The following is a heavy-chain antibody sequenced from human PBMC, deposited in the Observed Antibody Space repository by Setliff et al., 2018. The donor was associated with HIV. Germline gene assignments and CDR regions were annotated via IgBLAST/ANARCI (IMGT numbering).Heavy chain of an antibody. V-gene: IGHV4-59*08. CDR1: GGSISSYY. CDR3: ARHSPSDY. Sequence: PSETLSLTCTVSGGSISSYYWTWIRQPPGKGLEWIGYIYNSASTSYNPSLKSRVTISVDTSKNQFSLKLSSVTAADTAVYYCARHSPSDYLGQGTRVTVSS. CDR2: IYNSAST. J-gene: IGHJ4*02.